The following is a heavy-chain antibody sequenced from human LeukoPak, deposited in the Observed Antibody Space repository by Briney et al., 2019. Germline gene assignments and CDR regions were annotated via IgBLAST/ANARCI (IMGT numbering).Heavy chain of an antibody. V-gene: IGHV4-59*08. J-gene: IGHJ4*02. D-gene: IGHD7-27*01. CDR2: IYYSGST. Sequence: SETLSLTCTVSGGSISSYYWSWIRQPPGKGLEWIGYIYYSGSTNYNPSLKSRVTISVDTSKNQFSLKLSSVTAADTAVYYCARGTGDKESFDYWGQGTLVTVSS. CDR1: GGSISSYY. CDR3: ARGTGDKESFDY.